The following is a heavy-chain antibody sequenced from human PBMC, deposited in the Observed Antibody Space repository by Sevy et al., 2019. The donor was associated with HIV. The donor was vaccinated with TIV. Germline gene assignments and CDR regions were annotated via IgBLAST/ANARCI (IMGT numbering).Heavy chain of an antibody. CDR2: ISAYNGNT. Sequence: ASVKVSCKASGYTFTSYGISWVRQAPGQGLEWMGWISAYNGNTNYAQKLQGRVTITTDTSTSTAYMELRSLRSDDTAVYYCARGPDILTGYYCHKYYYYYMDVWGKGTTVTVSS. V-gene: IGHV1-18*04. CDR1: GYTFTSYG. CDR3: ARGPDILTGYYCHKYYYYYMDV. D-gene: IGHD3-9*01. J-gene: IGHJ6*03.